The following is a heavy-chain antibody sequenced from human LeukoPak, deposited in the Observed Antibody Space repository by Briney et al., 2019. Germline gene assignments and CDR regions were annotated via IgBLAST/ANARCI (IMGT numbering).Heavy chain of an antibody. CDR1: GYTPTELS. V-gene: IGHV1-24*01. CDR3: ARGPPAKWLVPFPSEKYYYYGMDV. J-gene: IGHJ6*02. D-gene: IGHD6-19*01. Sequence: ASVKVSCKVSGYTPTELSMHWVRQAPGKGLEWMGGFDPEDGETIYAQKFQGRVTITADESTSTAYMELSSLRSEDTAVYYCARGPPAKWLVPFPSEKYYYYGMDVWGQGTTVTVSS. CDR2: FDPEDGET.